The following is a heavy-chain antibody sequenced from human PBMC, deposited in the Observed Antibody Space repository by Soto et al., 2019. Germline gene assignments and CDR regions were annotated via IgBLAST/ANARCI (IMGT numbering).Heavy chain of an antibody. D-gene: IGHD6-13*01. CDR3: ARDRRIAAAADWGDDAFDI. V-gene: IGHV3-11*01. Sequence: GGSLRLSCAASGFTFSDYYMSWIRQAPGKGLEWVSYISSSGSTIYYADSVKGRFTISRDNAKNSLYLQMNSLRAEDTAVYYCARDRRIAAAADWGDDAFDIWGQGTMVTVSS. CDR1: GFTFSDYY. J-gene: IGHJ3*02. CDR2: ISSSGSTI.